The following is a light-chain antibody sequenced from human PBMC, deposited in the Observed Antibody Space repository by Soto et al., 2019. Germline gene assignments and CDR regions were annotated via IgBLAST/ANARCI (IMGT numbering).Light chain of an antibody. J-gene: IGKJ1*01. Sequence: EIVLTQSPGTLSLSPGERATLSCRASQSVSSSYLAWYQQKPGQAPRLLIYGASSRATGIPDRFSGSGSGTDFTLPISRLEPEDFAVYYCQQYGSSPLTFGEGTQVEIK. V-gene: IGKV3-20*01. CDR1: QSVSSSY. CDR2: GAS. CDR3: QQYGSSPLT.